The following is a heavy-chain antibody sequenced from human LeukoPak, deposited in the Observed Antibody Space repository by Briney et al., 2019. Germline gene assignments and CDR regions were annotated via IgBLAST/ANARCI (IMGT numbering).Heavy chain of an antibody. CDR3: AKTTGRADYSSDGGYYGLDV. V-gene: IGHV3-74*01. J-gene: IGHJ6*02. D-gene: IGHD4-4*01. CDR1: GFTLSSYW. CDR2: INSDGRRT. Sequence: PGGSLRLSCAASGFTLSSYWIHWVRQAPGKGPVWVSRINSDGRRTTYADSVKGRFTISRDNAKNTLYLQMNSLRTEDTAVYYCAKTTGRADYSSDGGYYGLDVWGQGTTVTVSS.